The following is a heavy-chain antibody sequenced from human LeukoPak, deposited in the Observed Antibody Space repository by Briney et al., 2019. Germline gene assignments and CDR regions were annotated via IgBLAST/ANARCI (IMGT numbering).Heavy chain of an antibody. V-gene: IGHV4-59*01. Sequence: SETLSLTCTVSGCTISSYYWSWIRQPPGKGLEWIGYIYYSGSTNYNPSLKSRVTISVDTSKTQFSLKLSSVTAADTAVYYCARGGTMVAYYDFWSGTRGLDYWGQGTLVTVSS. CDR2: IYYSGST. CDR1: GCTISSYY. CDR3: ARGGTMVAYYDFWSGTRGLDY. D-gene: IGHD3-3*01. J-gene: IGHJ4*02.